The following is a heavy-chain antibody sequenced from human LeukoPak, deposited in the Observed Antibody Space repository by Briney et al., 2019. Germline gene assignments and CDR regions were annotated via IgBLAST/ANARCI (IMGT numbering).Heavy chain of an antibody. Sequence: ESGPTLVNPTQTLTLTCTFSGFSLSTSGMCVSWIRQPPGKALEWLARIDWDDDKYYSTSLKTRLTISKDTSKNQVVLTMTNMDPVDTATYYCARTRLRFLEWLPPAYYYYYGMDVWGQGTTVTVSS. CDR1: GFSLSTSGMC. J-gene: IGHJ6*02. CDR2: IDWDDDK. CDR3: ARTRLRFLEWLPPAYYYYYGMDV. V-gene: IGHV2-70*11. D-gene: IGHD3-3*01.